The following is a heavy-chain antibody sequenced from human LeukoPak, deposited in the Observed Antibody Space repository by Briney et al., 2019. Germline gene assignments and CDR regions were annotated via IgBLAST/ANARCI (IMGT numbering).Heavy chain of an antibody. CDR1: GFTFSNAW. CDR3: MSDLDN. CDR2: IKTKGEGGTV. Sequence: GGSLRLSCATPGFTFSNAWMTWVRQAQGKGLEWVSRIKTKGEGGTVDYAAPVKGRFTISRDDSKNTLYLQMNSLKTEDTAIYYCMSDLDNWGQGTLVTVSS. J-gene: IGHJ4*02. V-gene: IGHV3-15*01.